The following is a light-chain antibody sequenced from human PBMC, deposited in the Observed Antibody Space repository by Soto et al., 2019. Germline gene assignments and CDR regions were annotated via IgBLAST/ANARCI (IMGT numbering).Light chain of an antibody. V-gene: IGLV4-69*01. CDR1: SGHSSYA. CDR3: QTWGTGEV. CDR2: LNSDGSH. J-gene: IGLJ2*01. Sequence: QSVLTQSPSASASLGASVKLTCTLSSGHSSYAIAWHQQQPEKGPRYLMKLNSDGSHSKGDGNPDRFSGSSSGAERYLTISNLQSEDEADYYWQTWGTGEVFGGGTKLTVL.